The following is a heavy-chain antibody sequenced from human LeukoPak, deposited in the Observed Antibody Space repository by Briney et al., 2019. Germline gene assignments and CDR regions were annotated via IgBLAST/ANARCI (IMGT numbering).Heavy chain of an antibody. CDR2: IDGSNTNT. V-gene: IGHV3-23*01. Sequence: GGSLRLSCAASGFTFSNYAMSWVRQAPGGGLEWVSTIDGSNTNTYYADSVKGRFTISRDNSKNTRYLQINSLRAEDTDPYFCAKARFRGDCNAGRCYPFDPWGQGTLVTVSS. CDR1: GFTFSNYA. D-gene: IGHD2-15*01. CDR3: AKARFRGDCNAGRCYPFDP. J-gene: IGHJ5*02.